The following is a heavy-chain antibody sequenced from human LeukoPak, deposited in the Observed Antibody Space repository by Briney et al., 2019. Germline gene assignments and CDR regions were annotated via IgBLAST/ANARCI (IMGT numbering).Heavy chain of an antibody. J-gene: IGHJ4*02. Sequence: SETLSLTCTVSGASISSYYWSWIRQPAGGGLEWIGRIYSSGSTNYNPSLKSRVTMSVDTSKNQFSLKLSSVTAADTAVYYCARGSASGGGVYYFDNWGQGTLVTVSS. V-gene: IGHV4-4*07. CDR2: IYSSGST. D-gene: IGHD5/OR15-5a*01. CDR3: ARGSASGGGVYYFDN. CDR1: GASISSYY.